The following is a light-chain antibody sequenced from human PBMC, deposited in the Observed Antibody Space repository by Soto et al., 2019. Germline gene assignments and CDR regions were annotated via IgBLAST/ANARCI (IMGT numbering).Light chain of an antibody. CDR2: RNN. CDR1: SSNIGSNY. CDR3: AAWDDSLSGAV. Sequence: QPVLTQPPSASGTPGQRVTISCSGSSSNIGSNYVYWYQQLPGTAPKLLIDRNNQRPSGVPDRFSGSKSGTSASLAISGLRSEDEADYYCAAWDDSLSGAVFGGGTKLTVL. V-gene: IGLV1-47*01. J-gene: IGLJ7*01.